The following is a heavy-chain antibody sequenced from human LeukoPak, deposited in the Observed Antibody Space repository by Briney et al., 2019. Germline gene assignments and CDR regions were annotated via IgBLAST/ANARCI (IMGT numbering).Heavy chain of an antibody. CDR3: ARAHGTGRRFDY. V-gene: IGHV4-39*07. Sequence: PSETLSLTCTVSGGSISSSSYYWGWIRQPPGKGLEWIGSIYYSGSTYYNPSLKSRVTISVDTSKNQFSLKLSSVTAADTAVYYCARAHGTGRRFDYWGQGTLVTVSS. J-gene: IGHJ4*02. D-gene: IGHD3-10*01. CDR1: GGSISSSSYY. CDR2: IYYSGST.